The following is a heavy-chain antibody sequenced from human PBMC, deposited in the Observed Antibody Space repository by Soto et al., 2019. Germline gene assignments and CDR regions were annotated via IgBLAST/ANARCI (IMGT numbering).Heavy chain of an antibody. Sequence: QVQLQESGPGLVKPSQTLSLTCTVSGGSISSGNYYWSWLRQPPGKVLEWIGYMYYSAMPYYTPSLKSRVTISVDTSKTQFSLNMTSVTGADTAVYYCARGAAILYYCFDYWGQGTLVTVSS. CDR2: MYYSAMP. J-gene: IGHJ4*02. CDR1: GGSISSGNYY. V-gene: IGHV4-30-4*01. D-gene: IGHD2-2*02. CDR3: ARGAAILYYCFDY.